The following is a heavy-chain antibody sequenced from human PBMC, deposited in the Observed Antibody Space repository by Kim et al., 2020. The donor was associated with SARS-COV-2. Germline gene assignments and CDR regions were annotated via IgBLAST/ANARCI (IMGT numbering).Heavy chain of an antibody. CDR2: INHSGST. J-gene: IGHJ4*02. CDR3: ARRGIVLMVYAIRGFDY. V-gene: IGHV4-34*01. Sequence: SETLSLTCAVYGGSFSGYYWSWIRQPPGKGLEWIGEINHSGSTNYNPSLKSRVTISVDTSKNQFSLKLSSVTAADTAVYYCARRGIVLMVYAIRGFDYWGQGTLVTVSS. CDR1: GGSFSGYY. D-gene: IGHD2-8*01.